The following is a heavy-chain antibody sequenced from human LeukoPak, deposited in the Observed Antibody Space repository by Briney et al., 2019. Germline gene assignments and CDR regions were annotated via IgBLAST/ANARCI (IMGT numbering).Heavy chain of an antibody. V-gene: IGHV1-18*01. Sequence: GASVKVSCKASGYTFTSYGISWVRQAPRQGLEWMGWISAYNGNTNYAQKLQGRVTMTTDTSTSTAYMELRSLRSDDTAVYYCARGALSFDLQCNFDYWGQGTLVTVSS. CDR2: ISAYNGNT. CDR3: ARGALSFDLQCNFDY. J-gene: IGHJ4*02. CDR1: GYTFTSYG. D-gene: IGHD3-9*01.